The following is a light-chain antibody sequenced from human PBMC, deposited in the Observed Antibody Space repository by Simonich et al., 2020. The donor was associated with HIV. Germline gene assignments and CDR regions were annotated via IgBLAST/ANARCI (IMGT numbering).Light chain of an antibody. CDR1: QSISSY. J-gene: IGKJ4*01. V-gene: IGKV1-39*01. Sequence: IQMTQSPSSLSASVGDRVTIASRASQSISSYLNWYQQKPGKAPKLLIYAASSLQSGVPSRFRGSGSGTDFILTISSLQPEDFATYYCQQSYSTPLTFGGGTKVDIK. CDR2: AAS. CDR3: QQSYSTPLT.